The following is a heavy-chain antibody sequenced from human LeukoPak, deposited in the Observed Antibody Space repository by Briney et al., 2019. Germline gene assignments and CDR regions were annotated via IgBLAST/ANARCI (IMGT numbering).Heavy chain of an antibody. CDR1: GGSISSSSYY. CDR2: IYYNGST. Sequence: SETLSLTCTVSGGSISSSSYYWGWIRQPPGKGLEWIGSIYYNGSTYYNPSLKSRVTISVDTSKNQFSLKLSSVTAADTAVYYCARHRPYDILTGYYYYYYYMDVWGKGTTVTVSS. J-gene: IGHJ6*03. D-gene: IGHD3-9*01. V-gene: IGHV4-39*01. CDR3: ARHRPYDILTGYYYYYYYMDV.